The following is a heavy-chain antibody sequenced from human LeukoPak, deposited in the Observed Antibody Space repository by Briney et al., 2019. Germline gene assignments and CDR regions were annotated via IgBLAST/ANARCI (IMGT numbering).Heavy chain of an antibody. CDR1: GGSISSGGYY. V-gene: IGHV4-31*03. Sequence: SETLSLTCTVSGGSISSGGYYWSWIRQHPGKGLEWIGYIYYSGSTYYNPSLKSRVTISVDTSKNQFSLKLSSVTAADTAVYYCARERYAEYYDSSGYYRDDAFNIWGQGTMVTVSS. J-gene: IGHJ3*02. CDR2: IYYSGST. CDR3: ARERYAEYYDSSGYYRDDAFNI. D-gene: IGHD3-22*01.